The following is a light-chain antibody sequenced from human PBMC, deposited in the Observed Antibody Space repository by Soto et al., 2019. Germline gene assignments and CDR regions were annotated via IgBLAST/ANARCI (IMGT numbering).Light chain of an antibody. V-gene: IGKV3-15*01. Sequence: ELVMTQSPATLSVSPGERATLSCRASQSVSSNLAWYQQKPGQAPRLLIYGASTRATGIPARFSGSGSGTEFTLTISSLQSEDFAVYYCQQYNNWLFGGGTKVEIK. CDR2: GAS. J-gene: IGKJ4*01. CDR1: QSVSSN. CDR3: QQYNNWL.